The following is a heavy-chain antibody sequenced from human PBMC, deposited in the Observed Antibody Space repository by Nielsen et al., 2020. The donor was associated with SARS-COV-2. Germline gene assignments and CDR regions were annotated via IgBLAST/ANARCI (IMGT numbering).Heavy chain of an antibody. J-gene: IGHJ4*02. D-gene: IGHD6-13*01. CDR1: GFTVGSNY. CDR3: AKDRAAAAWWGGPFDY. V-gene: IGHV3-66*03. CDR2: ISSSGRVI. Sequence: GGSLRLSCAVSGFTVGSNYMTWVRQAPGKELEWVSYISSSGRVIYYADSVKGRFTISRDNSKNTLYLQMNSLRAEDTAVYYCAKDRAAAAWWGGPFDYWGQGTLVTVSS.